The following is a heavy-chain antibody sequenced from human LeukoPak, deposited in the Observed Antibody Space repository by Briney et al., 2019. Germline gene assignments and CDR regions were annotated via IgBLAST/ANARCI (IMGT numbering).Heavy chain of an antibody. V-gene: IGHV4-61*02. CDR2: IYTTGST. J-gene: IGHJ4*02. D-gene: IGHD6-19*01. CDR3: ARVTGYSSGWQ. CDR1: GGSISSGRYY. Sequence: SQTLSLTCTLSGGSISSGRYYWSWIRQPAGKGLQWIGRIYTTGSTNYNPSLKSRVSISLDMSKNQFPLKLSSVTAADTAVYYCARVTGYSSGWQWGQGTLVTVSS.